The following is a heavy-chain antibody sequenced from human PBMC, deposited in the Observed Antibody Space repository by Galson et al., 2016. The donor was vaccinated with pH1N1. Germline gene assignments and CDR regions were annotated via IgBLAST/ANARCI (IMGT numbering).Heavy chain of an antibody. D-gene: IGHD1-26*01. CDR1: GYTLTTSY. V-gene: IGHV1-46*01. J-gene: IGHJ4*02. Sequence: SVKVSCKASGYTLTTSYIHWVRQAPGEGLEWMGVIDPSGGGTTYAQKFQARVTMTRDTSTSTVYLDLSRLKSEDTSVYYCTRDLGRRREFWGQGTLVTVSS. CDR3: TRDLGRRREF. CDR2: IDPSGGGT.